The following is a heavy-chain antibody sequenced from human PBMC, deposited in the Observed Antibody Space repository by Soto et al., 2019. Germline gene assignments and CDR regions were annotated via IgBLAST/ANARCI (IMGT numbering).Heavy chain of an antibody. Sequence: GGSLRLSCAASGFTFDTSAMHWVRQAPGKGLEWVAVISYDGSSQFYAGSVKGRFTVSRDNSKNTLYLQVNNLRNDDTAVYYCTRGLLTHYFDPCGQGA. CDR1: GFTFDTSA. CDR2: ISYDGSSQ. J-gene: IGHJ4*02. V-gene: IGHV3-30-3*01. CDR3: TRGLLTHYFDP.